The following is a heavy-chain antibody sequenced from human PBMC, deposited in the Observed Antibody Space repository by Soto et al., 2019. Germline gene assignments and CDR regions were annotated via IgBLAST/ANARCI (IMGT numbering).Heavy chain of an antibody. Sequence: SETLSLTCAVSGGSISSGGYSWSWIRQPPGKGLEWIGYIYYSGSTNYNPSLKSRVTISVDTSKNQFSLKLSSVTAADTAVYYCARHWGRTFDYWGQGTLVTSPQ. V-gene: IGHV4-61*08. J-gene: IGHJ4*02. CDR1: GGSISSGGYS. CDR3: ARHWGRTFDY. D-gene: IGHD7-27*01. CDR2: IYYSGST.